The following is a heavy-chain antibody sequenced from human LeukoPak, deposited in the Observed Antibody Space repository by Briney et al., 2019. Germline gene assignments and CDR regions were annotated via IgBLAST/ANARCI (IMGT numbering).Heavy chain of an antibody. Sequence: PGRSLRLSCAASGFTFDDYAMHWVRQAPGKGLEWVSGISWKSGSIGYADFVKGRFTISRDNAKNSLYLQMNSLRAEDTALYYCAKDGAPYSGSYFDYWGQGTLVTVSS. D-gene: IGHD1-26*01. CDR3: AKDGAPYSGSYFDY. V-gene: IGHV3-9*01. CDR1: GFTFDDYA. J-gene: IGHJ4*02. CDR2: ISWKSGSI.